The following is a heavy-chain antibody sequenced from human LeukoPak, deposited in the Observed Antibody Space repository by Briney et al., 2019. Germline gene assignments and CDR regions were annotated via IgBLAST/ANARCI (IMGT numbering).Heavy chain of an antibody. D-gene: IGHD3-22*01. Sequence: PSETLSLTCTVSGGSISSSSYYWGWIRQPPGKGLEWIGYIYYSGSTNYNPSLKSRVTISVDTSKNQFSLKLSSVTAADTAVYYCARRIYYYDSSGYHNDAFDIWGQGTMVTVSS. CDR2: IYYSGST. J-gene: IGHJ3*02. CDR1: GGSISSSSYY. V-gene: IGHV4-61*05. CDR3: ARRIYYYDSSGYHNDAFDI.